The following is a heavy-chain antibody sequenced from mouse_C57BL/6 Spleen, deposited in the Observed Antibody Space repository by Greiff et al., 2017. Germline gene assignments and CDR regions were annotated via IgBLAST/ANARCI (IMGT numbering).Heavy chain of an antibody. CDR3: ARKEGDFDY. V-gene: IGHV1-64*01. D-gene: IGHD3-3*01. CDR1: GYTFTSYW. CDR2: IHPTSGST. Sequence: QVHVKQSGAELVKPGASVKLSCKASGYTFTSYWMHWVKQRPGQGLEWIGMIHPTSGSTNYNEKFKSKATLTVDKSSSTAYMQLSSLTSEDSAVYYCARKEGDFDYWGQGTTLTVSS. J-gene: IGHJ2*01.